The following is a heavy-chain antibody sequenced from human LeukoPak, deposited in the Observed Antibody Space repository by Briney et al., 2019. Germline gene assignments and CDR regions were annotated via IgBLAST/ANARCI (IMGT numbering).Heavy chain of an antibody. CDR3: AVLPPGPSRNWPFDP. Sequence: ASVKVSCKASGYTFTAYFIHWLRQPPGQGLEWMGGINPNKGGTNYAHQFHGRVSITSDTSNDTAYMELTSLTYDDTAVYYCAVLPPGPSRNWPFDPWGQGTLVTVSS. V-gene: IGHV1-2*02. CDR1: GYTFTAYF. CDR2: INPNKGGT. J-gene: IGHJ5*02. D-gene: IGHD1-1*01.